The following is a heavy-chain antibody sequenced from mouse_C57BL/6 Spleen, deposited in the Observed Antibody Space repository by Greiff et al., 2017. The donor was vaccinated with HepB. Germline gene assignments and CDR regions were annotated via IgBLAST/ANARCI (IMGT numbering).Heavy chain of an antibody. J-gene: IGHJ1*03. D-gene: IGHD1-1*01. CDR3: TPIYYYGSNWYFDV. CDR2: IDPEDGDT. V-gene: IGHV14-1*01. CDR1: GFNIKDYY. Sequence: EVQLQQSGAELVRPGASVKLSCTASGFNIKDYYMHWVKQRPEQGLEWIGRIDPEDGDTEYAPKFQGKATMTADTSSNTAYLQLSSLTSEDTAVYYCTPIYYYGSNWYFDVWGTGTTVTVSS.